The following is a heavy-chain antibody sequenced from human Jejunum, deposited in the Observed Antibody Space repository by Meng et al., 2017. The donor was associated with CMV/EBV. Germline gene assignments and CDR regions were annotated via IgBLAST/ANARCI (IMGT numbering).Heavy chain of an antibody. CDR3: AGYRDYYGMDV. CDR1: GGSISSYY. D-gene: IGHD1-26*01. Sequence: CTVSGGSISSYYWSWIRQPPGKGLEWIGYIYYSGSTDYNPSLKSRVTISVDTSKNQFSLKLSSVTAADTAVYYCAGYRDYYGMDVWGQGTTVTVSS. J-gene: IGHJ6*02. CDR2: IYYSGST. V-gene: IGHV4-59*01.